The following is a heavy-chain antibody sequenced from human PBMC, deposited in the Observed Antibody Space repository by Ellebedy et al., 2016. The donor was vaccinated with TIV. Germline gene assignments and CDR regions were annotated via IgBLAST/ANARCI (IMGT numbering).Heavy chain of an antibody. V-gene: IGHV4-30-2*01. CDR3: ARARTTVTTFWFDP. D-gene: IGHD4-17*01. J-gene: IGHJ5*02. CDR2: IYHDGSA. CDR1: GDSISTSGYS. Sequence: SETLSLTXAVSGDSISTSGYSWSWIRQPPGKGLEYIGHIYHDGSAYYNPSLRSRVTLSVDRSKNPLSLNLTSVTATDTAVYYCARARTTVTTFWFDPWGQGTLVTVSS.